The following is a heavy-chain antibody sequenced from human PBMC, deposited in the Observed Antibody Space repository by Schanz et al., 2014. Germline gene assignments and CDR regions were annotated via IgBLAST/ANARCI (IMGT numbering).Heavy chain of an antibody. J-gene: IGHJ4*02. CDR1: GFGFSSYS. CDR3: ARGGSGSHYRLDY. Sequence: EVQLVESGGGLIQPGGSLRLSCAASGFGFSSYSMNWVRQAPGKGLEWVSYISGSSRTIYYADSMKGRFTVSRDNAENALSLQMNSLRAEDTGLYFCARGGSGSHYRLDYWGQGTLVTVSS. CDR2: ISGSSRTI. V-gene: IGHV3-48*01. D-gene: IGHD1-26*01.